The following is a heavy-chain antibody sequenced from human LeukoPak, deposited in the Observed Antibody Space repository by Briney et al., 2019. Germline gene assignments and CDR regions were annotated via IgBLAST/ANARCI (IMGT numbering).Heavy chain of an antibody. Sequence: GGSLSLSCAASGFTVSSNYMSWVRQAPGKGLEWVSVIYSGGSTYYADSVKGRLTISRDNSKNTLYLQMNSLRAEDTAVYYCARGPTQQQLGPSEDYWGQGTLVTVSS. D-gene: IGHD6-13*01. CDR2: IYSGGST. CDR3: ARGPTQQQLGPSEDY. CDR1: GFTVSSNY. J-gene: IGHJ4*02. V-gene: IGHV3-66*01.